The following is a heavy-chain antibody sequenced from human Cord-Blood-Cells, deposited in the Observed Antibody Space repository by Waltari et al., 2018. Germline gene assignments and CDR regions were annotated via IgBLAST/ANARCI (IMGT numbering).Heavy chain of an antibody. CDR2: INHSGST. CDR3: ARTVYSGSSFDY. D-gene: IGHD1-26*01. J-gene: IGHJ4*02. CDR1: GGSFSGYY. Sequence: QVQLQQWGAGLLKPSETLSLTCAVYGGSFSGYYWSWTRQPPGKGLEWIGEINHSGSTNYNPSLKSRVTISVDTSKNQFSLKLSSVTAADTAVYYCARTVYSGSSFDYWGQGTLVTVSS. V-gene: IGHV4-34*01.